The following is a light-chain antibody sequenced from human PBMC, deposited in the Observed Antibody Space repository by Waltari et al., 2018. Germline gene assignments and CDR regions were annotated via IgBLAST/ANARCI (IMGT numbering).Light chain of an antibody. CDR1: NIGRKS. V-gene: IGLV3-21*04. J-gene: IGLJ2*01. CDR3: LVWHSTTDHHGV. CDR2: YDS. Sequence: SYVVTQSPSVSVAPGETARITCGGDNIGRKSVHWYQQRPGQARVLVISYDSDRPSGIPERFSGSNSGNTATLTISWVEADDEADYYCLVWHSTTDHHGVFGGGTKLTVL.